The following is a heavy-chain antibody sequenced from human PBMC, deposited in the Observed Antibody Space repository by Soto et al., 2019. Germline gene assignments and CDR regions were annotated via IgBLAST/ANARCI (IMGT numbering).Heavy chain of an antibody. D-gene: IGHD1-1*01. CDR3: VRDGTKTLRDWFDP. Sequence: QVQLQESGPGLVKPSETLSLTCTVSGASISGYYWSWIRKSAGKGLEWIGRIYATGTTDYNPSLTSRVMMSVETSKKQFSLKLRSVTAADTAVYYCVRDGTKTLRDWFDPWGQGISVTVSS. V-gene: IGHV4-4*07. CDR1: GASISGYY. J-gene: IGHJ5*02. CDR2: IYATGTT.